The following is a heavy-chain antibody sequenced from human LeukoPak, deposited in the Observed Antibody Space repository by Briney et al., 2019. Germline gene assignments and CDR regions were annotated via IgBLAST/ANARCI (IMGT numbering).Heavy chain of an antibody. CDR1: GFIFRNYW. Sequence: PGGSLRLSCAASGFIFRNYWMSWVRQAPGKGLEWVAIINQDGREKHYVGSAKGRFTISRDNAKDPLYLQMNSLRAEDTALYYCAVATRSFLPDYCWGQGTLVTVSS. D-gene: IGHD5-12*01. J-gene: IGHJ4*02. CDR3: AVATRSFLPDYC. CDR2: INQDGREK. V-gene: IGHV3-7*01.